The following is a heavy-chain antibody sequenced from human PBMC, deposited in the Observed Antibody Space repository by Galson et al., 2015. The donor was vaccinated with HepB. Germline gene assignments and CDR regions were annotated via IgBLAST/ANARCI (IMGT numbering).Heavy chain of an antibody. CDR1: GYTFTSYG. CDR2: ISAYNGNT. CDR3: ARDSHGRRGGATTLDY. Sequence: SVKVSCKASGYTFTSYGISWVRQAPGQGLEWMGWISAYNGNTNYAQKLQGRVTMTTDTSTSTAYMELRSLRSDDTAVYYCARDSHGRRGGATTLDYGAQGPLVTVSS. D-gene: IGHD1-26*01. J-gene: IGHJ4*02. V-gene: IGHV1-18*04.